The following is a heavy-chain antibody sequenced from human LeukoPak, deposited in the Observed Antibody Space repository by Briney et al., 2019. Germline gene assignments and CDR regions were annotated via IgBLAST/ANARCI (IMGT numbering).Heavy chain of an antibody. CDR3: ARAEVGAAAGYYYGMDV. CDR2: IYSGGST. V-gene: IGHV3-66*01. Sequence: GGSLRLSCAASGFTVSSSYMSWVRQAPGKGLEWVSVIYSGGSTYYADSVKGRFTISRDNSKNTLYPQMNSLRAEDTAVYYCARAEVGAAAGYYYGMDVWGQGTTVTVSS. J-gene: IGHJ6*02. D-gene: IGHD6-13*01. CDR1: GFTVSSSY.